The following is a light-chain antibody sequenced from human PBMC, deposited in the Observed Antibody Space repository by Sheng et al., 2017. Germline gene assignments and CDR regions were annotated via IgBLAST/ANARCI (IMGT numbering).Light chain of an antibody. Sequence: EIVLSQSPATLSLSPGERATLSCRASQSVSTYLAWYQQKPGQAPRLLIYDASSRASGIPVRFSGSGSGTDFTLTISRLEPEDFAVYYCQQYDTSPPKLIFGGGTKVEIK. CDR2: DAS. J-gene: IGKJ4*01. CDR3: QQYDTSPPKLI. CDR1: QSVSTY. V-gene: IGKV3-20*01.